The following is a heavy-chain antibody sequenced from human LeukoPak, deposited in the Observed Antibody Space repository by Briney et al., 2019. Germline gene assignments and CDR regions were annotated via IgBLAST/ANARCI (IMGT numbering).Heavy chain of an antibody. V-gene: IGHV1-18*01. J-gene: IGHJ4*02. CDR3: ARDIDDHYYDSSGYYFGDY. D-gene: IGHD3-22*01. CDR1: GYTFTSYG. Sequence: ASVKVSCKASGYTFTSYGISWVRQAPGQGLEWMGWISAYNGNTNYAQKLQGRVTMTTDTSTSTADMELRSLRSDDTAVYYCARDIDDHYYDSSGYYFGDYWGQGTLVTVSS. CDR2: ISAYNGNT.